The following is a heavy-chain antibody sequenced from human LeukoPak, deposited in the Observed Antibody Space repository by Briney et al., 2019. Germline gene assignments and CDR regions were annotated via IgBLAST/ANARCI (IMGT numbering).Heavy chain of an antibody. CDR2: ISSSSTYI. Sequence: GGSLRLSCAASGFTFSSYGLNWVRQAPGKGLEWVSSISSSSTYIYYADSVKGRFTISRDNAKNSLHLQMNSLRADDTAVYYCARETDYGDFPDWGQGTLVTVSS. CDR3: ARETDYGDFPD. J-gene: IGHJ4*02. D-gene: IGHD4-17*01. CDR1: GFTFSSYG. V-gene: IGHV3-21*01.